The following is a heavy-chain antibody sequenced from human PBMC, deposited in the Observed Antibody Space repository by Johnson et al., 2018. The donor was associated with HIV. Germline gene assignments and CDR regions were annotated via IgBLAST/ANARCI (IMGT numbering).Heavy chain of an antibody. V-gene: IGHV3-30*18. CDR3: AKGAVAGINDAFDI. Sequence: QVQLVESGGGVVQPGRSLRLSCAAFGITFSRYGMHWVRQAPGMGLEWVIVISYDGCNKYYTDSVNGRFTFSSDNSKNSLYLQMNSLRTEDTALYYCAKGAVAGINDAFDIWGQGTMVTVSS. D-gene: IGHD6-19*01. CDR1: GITFSRYG. CDR2: ISYDGCNK. J-gene: IGHJ3*02.